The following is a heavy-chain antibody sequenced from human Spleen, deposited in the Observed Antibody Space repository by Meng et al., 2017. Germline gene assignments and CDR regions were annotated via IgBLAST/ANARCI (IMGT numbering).Heavy chain of an antibody. CDR3: VGDGKSCSGGFCHPY. Sequence: GESLKISCAASGFTFSYYYMSGVRQAPGKGLEWLSYISTTGSTLYYADSVKGRLTISRDNAKSTLFLQMNSLRAEDTAVYYCVGDGKSCSGGFCHPYWGQGSLVTVSS. CDR2: ISTTGSTL. J-gene: IGHJ4*02. CDR1: GFTFSYYY. D-gene: IGHD2-15*01. V-gene: IGHV3-11*04.